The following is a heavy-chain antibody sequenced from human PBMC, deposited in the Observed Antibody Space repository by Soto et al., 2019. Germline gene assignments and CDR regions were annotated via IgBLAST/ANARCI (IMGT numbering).Heavy chain of an antibody. D-gene: IGHD7-27*01. J-gene: IGHJ3*02. CDR3: AHRLGTGGPWAFDI. V-gene: IGHV2-5*01. CDR1: GFSLSTSGVG. Sequence: QITLKESGPTLVKPTQSLTLTCTFSGFSLSTSGVGVGWIRQPPGKALEWLALIYWSDDERYSPSLKSRLTIAKDTSKNHVVLTMTNMDPVDTATYYCAHRLGTGGPWAFDIWGQGTMVTVSS. CDR2: IYWSDDE.